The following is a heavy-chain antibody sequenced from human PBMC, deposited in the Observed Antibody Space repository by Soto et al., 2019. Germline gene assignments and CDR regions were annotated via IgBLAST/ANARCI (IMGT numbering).Heavy chain of an antibody. V-gene: IGHV3-33*01. CDR3: ARPRAEDTAMVYLYYYYGMDV. Sequence: ESVGGVVQPGRSLRLSCAASGFTFSSYGMHWVRQAPGKGLEWVAVIWYDGSNKYYADSVKGRFTISRDNSKNTLYLQMNSLRAEDTAVYYCARPRAEDTAMVYLYYYYGMDVWGQGTTVIVSS. CDR1: GFTFSSYG. D-gene: IGHD5-18*01. J-gene: IGHJ6*02. CDR2: IWYDGSNK.